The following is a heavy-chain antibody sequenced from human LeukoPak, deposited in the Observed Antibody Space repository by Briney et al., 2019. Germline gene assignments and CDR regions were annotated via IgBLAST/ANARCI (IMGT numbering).Heavy chain of an antibody. Sequence: SETLSLTCTVSGGSISSYYWSWIRQPPGKGLEWIGYIYYSGSTNYNPSLKSRVTISVDTSKNQFSLKLSSVTAADTAVYYCARARRDYGYLLFDYWGQGTLVTVFS. J-gene: IGHJ4*02. V-gene: IGHV4-59*01. CDR2: IYYSGST. CDR1: GGSISSYY. D-gene: IGHD3-16*01. CDR3: ARARRDYGYLLFDY.